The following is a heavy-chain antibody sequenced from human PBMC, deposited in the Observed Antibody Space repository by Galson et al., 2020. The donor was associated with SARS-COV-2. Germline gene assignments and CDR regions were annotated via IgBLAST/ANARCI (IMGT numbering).Heavy chain of an antibody. CDR2: INSDGSST. J-gene: IGHJ4*02. CDR3: ARVRQWAPEGVVVVAAGGFDY. D-gene: IGHD2-15*01. V-gene: IGHV3-74*01. Sequence: GGSLRLSCAASGFTFSSYWMHWVRQAPGKGLVWVSRINSDGSSTSYADSVKGRFTISRDNAKNTLYLQMNSLRAEDTAVYYCARVRQWAPEGVVVVAAGGFDYWGQGTLVTVSS. CDR1: GFTFSSYW.